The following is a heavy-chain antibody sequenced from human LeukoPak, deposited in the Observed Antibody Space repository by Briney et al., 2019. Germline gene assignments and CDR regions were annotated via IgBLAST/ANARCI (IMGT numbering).Heavy chain of an antibody. Sequence: GGSLRLPCAASGFTFSSYWISWVRQAPGIGLEWVANIKRDGSEKYYVDSVKGRFTISRDNAKNSLYLQMNSLRAEDTAVYYCARDRDGGFDYWGQGTLVTVSS. V-gene: IGHV3-7*01. J-gene: IGHJ4*02. CDR1: GFTFSSYW. D-gene: IGHD5-24*01. CDR2: IKRDGSEK. CDR3: ARDRDGGFDY.